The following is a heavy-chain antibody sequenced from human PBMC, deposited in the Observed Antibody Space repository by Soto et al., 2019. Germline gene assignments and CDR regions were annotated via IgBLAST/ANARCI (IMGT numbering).Heavy chain of an antibody. CDR3: ASYYARSSGSGAFDY. CDR1: GGSISSHY. CDR2: IYYSGST. V-gene: IGHV4-59*08. D-gene: IGHD6-19*01. Sequence: QVQLQESGPGLVKPSETLSLTCTVSGGSISSHYWSWIRQPPGKGLEWIAYIYYSGSTDYNPSLKSRVTISVDTSRNQFSLKLSSVTAADTAVYYGASYYARSSGSGAFDYWGQGALVTVSS. J-gene: IGHJ4*02.